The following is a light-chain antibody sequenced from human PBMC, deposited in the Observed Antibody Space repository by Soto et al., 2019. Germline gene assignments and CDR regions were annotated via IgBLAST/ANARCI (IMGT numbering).Light chain of an antibody. V-gene: IGKV4-1*01. CDR2: WAS. Sequence: DIVMTQSPASLAVSLGERATINCKSSQSVLYSSTNKNFLAWYQHKSGQPPQLLFYWASTRESRVPDRFSGSGSGTDFTLTISSLQAEDVAVYYCQQYYSTPPTFGQGTKVEIK. CDR1: QSVLYSSTNKNF. J-gene: IGKJ1*01. CDR3: QQYYSTPPT.